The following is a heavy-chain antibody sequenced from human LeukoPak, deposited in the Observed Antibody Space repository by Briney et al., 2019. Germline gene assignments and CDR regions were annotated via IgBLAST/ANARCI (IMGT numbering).Heavy chain of an antibody. CDR2: ISVYNGNT. Sequence: ASVKVSCKASGYTFTSYGISWVRQAPGQGLEWMGWISVYNGNTNYAQNLQGRATMTTDTSTSTAYMELRSLRSDDTAVYYCARTSSTLWLRTPGGDYWGQGTLVTVSS. V-gene: IGHV1-18*01. CDR1: GYTFTSYG. CDR3: ARTSSTLWLRTPGGDY. J-gene: IGHJ4*02. D-gene: IGHD5-12*01.